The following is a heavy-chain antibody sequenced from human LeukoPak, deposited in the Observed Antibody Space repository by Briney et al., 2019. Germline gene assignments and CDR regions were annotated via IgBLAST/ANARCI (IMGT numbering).Heavy chain of an antibody. Sequence: ASVKVSCKASGYTFTSYGISWVRPAPGQGLEWMGWISAYNGNTNYAQKLQGRVTMTTDTSTSTAYMELRSLRSDDTAVYYCAMGSLTGYPNWFDPWGQGTLVTVSS. D-gene: IGHD3-9*01. CDR2: ISAYNGNT. V-gene: IGHV1-18*01. CDR1: GYTFTSYG. J-gene: IGHJ5*02. CDR3: AMGSLTGYPNWFDP.